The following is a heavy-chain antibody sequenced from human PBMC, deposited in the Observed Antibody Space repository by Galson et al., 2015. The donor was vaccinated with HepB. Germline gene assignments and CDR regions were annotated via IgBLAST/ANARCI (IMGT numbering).Heavy chain of an antibody. V-gene: IGHV3-23*01. CDR3: AKKGDTAMAYDY. CDR1: GFTFSSYA. Sequence: SLRLSCAASGFTFSSYAMSWVRQAPGKGLEWVSAISGSGGSTYYADSVKGRFTISRYNSKNTLYLQMNSLRAEDTAVYYCAKKGDTAMAYDYWGQGTLVTVSS. CDR2: ISGSGGST. D-gene: IGHD5-18*01. J-gene: IGHJ4*02.